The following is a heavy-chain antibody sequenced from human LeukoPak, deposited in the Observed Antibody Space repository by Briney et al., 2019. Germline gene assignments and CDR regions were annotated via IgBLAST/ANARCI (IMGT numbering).Heavy chain of an antibody. V-gene: IGHV3-30*02. CDR3: AKDFYGDPDAFDI. Sequence: TGGSLRLSCGASGSSFSEYWMSWVRQAPGKGLEWVAFIRYDGSNKYYADSVKGRFTISRDNSKNTLYLQMNSLRAEDTAVYYCAKDFYGDPDAFDIWGQGTMVTVSS. J-gene: IGHJ3*02. CDR2: IRYDGSNK. CDR1: GSSFSEYW. D-gene: IGHD4-17*01.